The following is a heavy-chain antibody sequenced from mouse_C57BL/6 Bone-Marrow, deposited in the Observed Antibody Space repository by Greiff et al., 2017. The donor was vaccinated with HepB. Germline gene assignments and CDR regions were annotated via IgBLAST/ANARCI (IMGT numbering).Heavy chain of an antibody. V-gene: IGHV1-74*01. CDR1: GYTFTSYW. CDR3: ASDGYYFYYAMDY. Sequence: QVQLKQPGAELVKPGASVKVSCKASGYTFTSYWMHWVKQRPGQGLEWIGRIHPSDSDTNYNQKFKGKATLTVDKSSSTAYMQLSSLTSEDSAVYYCASDGYYFYYAMDYWGQGTSVTVSS. J-gene: IGHJ4*01. CDR2: IHPSDSDT. D-gene: IGHD2-3*01.